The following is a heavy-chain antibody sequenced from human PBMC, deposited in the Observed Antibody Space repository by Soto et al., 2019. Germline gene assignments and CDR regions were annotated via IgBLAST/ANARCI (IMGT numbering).Heavy chain of an antibody. CDR3: ARVSHIVVVPAVRGAFDI. D-gene: IGHD2-21*02. CDR2: IYDSGTT. CDR1: GGSMSGYY. V-gene: IGHV4-59*01. Sequence: QVQLQESGPGLEKASETLSLTCTVSGGSMSGYYWSWIRQPQGKGLEWIWFIYDSGTTNYNPSLKSRGTISIDTSKNQFSLKLTSVTAADTAVYYCARVSHIVVVPAVRGAFDIWGQGTMITVPS. J-gene: IGHJ3*02.